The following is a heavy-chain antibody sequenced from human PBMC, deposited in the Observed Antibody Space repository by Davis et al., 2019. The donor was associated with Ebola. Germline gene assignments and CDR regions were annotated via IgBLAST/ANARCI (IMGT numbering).Heavy chain of an antibody. V-gene: IGHV4-31*03. J-gene: IGHJ5*02. CDR2: IYYSGSS. D-gene: IGHD7-27*01. CDR1: GSSISSDGYY. CDR3: ARVAQELGLRFDP. Sequence: SETLSLTCTVSGSSISSDGYYWSWIRQHPGKGLEWIGYIYYSGSSYYNPSLKSRVTISIDTSQNQFFLKLTSVTAADTAVYYCARVAQELGLRFDPWGQGTLVTVSS.